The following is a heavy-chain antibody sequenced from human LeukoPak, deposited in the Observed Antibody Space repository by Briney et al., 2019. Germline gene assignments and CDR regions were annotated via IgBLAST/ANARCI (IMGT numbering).Heavy chain of an antibody. Sequence: GESLKISRKGYGYSFISYWISWVRQMPGKGLEWMARIDPSDSYSNYSPSFQGHVTIPADKSTSTAYLQWSSLKASDSGMYYCARAPASYSSGWYDSWGQGTLVTVSS. V-gene: IGHV5-10-1*01. D-gene: IGHD6-19*01. J-gene: IGHJ5*01. CDR1: GYSFISYW. CDR2: IDPSDSYS. CDR3: ARAPASYSSGWYDS.